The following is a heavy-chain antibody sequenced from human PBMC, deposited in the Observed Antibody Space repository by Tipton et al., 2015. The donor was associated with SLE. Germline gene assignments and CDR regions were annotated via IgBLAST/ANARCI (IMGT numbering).Heavy chain of an antibody. CDR1: GFTFRNYA. CDR2: INSRSTTI. CDR3: SRDIQFVGSTEYFHH. V-gene: IGHV3-48*03. D-gene: IGHD1-26*01. J-gene: IGHJ1*01. Sequence: SLRLSCAASGFTFRNYALSWVRQAPGKGLEWVSYINSRSTTIYYADSVRGRFTISRDNTKNSLYLQMNSLRAEDTAVYYCSRDIQFVGSTEYFHHWGQGTLVTVSS.